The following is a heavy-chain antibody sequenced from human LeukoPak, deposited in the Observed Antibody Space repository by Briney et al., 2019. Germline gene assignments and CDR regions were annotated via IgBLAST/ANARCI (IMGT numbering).Heavy chain of an antibody. V-gene: IGHV4-59*01. D-gene: IGHD6-13*01. J-gene: IGHJ3*02. CDR2: IYYSGST. CDR1: GGSISSYY. CDR3: AREGTAGTAFDI. Sequence: KTSETLSLTCTVSGGSISSYYWSWIRQPPGKGLEWIGYIYYSGSTNYNPSLKSRVTISVDTSKNQFSLKLSSVTAADTAVYYCAREGTAGTAFDIWGQGTTVTVSS.